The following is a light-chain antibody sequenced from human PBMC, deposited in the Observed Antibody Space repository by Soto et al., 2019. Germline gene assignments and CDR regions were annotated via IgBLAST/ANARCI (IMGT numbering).Light chain of an antibody. CDR1: SSDVGGHNY. Sequence: QSVLTQPRSVAGSPGQSVTISCTGTSSDVGGHNYVSWYQQHPGKAPQLMIYDVTKRPSGVPDRFSGSKSGSTASLTISGLQAEDEADYYCCSSAGSYTYVFGTGTKLTVL. CDR3: CSSAGSYTYV. J-gene: IGLJ1*01. V-gene: IGLV2-11*01. CDR2: DVT.